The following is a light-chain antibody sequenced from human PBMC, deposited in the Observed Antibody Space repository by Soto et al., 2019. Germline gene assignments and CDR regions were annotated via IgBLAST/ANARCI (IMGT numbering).Light chain of an antibody. Sequence: EIVLTQSPGTLSLSPGERATLSCRASQSVSSSYLAWYQQKPGQAPRLLIYGASSRATGIPDRFSGSGSATDFTLTISRLEPEDFALYYCQQYSSSPITFGQGTRLETK. CDR1: QSVSSSY. V-gene: IGKV3-20*01. CDR2: GAS. J-gene: IGKJ5*01. CDR3: QQYSSSPIT.